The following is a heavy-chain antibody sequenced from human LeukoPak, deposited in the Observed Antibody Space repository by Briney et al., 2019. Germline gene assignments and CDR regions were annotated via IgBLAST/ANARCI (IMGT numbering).Heavy chain of an antibody. J-gene: IGHJ4*02. CDR2: IIPILGIA. V-gene: IGHV1-69*04. CDR3: ARGIVNWYFDY. CDR1: GGTFSSYA. D-gene: IGHD3-16*02. Sequence: SVKVSCKASGGTFSSYAISWVRQAPGQGLEWMGRIIPILGIANYAQKFQGRVTITADKSTSTAYMELSSLRSEDAAVYYCARGIVNWYFDYWGQGTLVTVSS.